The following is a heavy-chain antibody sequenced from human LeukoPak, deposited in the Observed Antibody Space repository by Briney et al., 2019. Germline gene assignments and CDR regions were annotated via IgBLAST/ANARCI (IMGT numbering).Heavy chain of an antibody. V-gene: IGHV3-23*01. CDR1: AFTFSSYA. J-gene: IGHJ4*02. CDR3: TKAGVKALPLFDY. CDR2: ITGSGATT. D-gene: IGHD4-23*01. Sequence: PGGSLRLSCAASAFTFSSYAMTWVRQAPGKGLEWVSSITGSGATTYYADSVKGRFTISRDNSKNTLYLQMNSLRAEDTAVYYCTKAGVKALPLFDYWGQGTLVTVSS.